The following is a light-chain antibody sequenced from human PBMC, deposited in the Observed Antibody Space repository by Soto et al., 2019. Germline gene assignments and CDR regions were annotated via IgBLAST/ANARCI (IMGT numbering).Light chain of an antibody. CDR2: ATS. CDR1: QSVSSSN. V-gene: IGKV3-20*01. J-gene: IGKJ2*01. CDR3: QQNGRSPRT. Sequence: EVVLTQSPGTLSLSPGERVTLSCRASQSVSSSNLAWYQQKPGQAPRLLIYATSSRATGIPDRFSGSGSGTDFTLTISRLEPEDFAVYYCQQNGRSPRTFGQGTKLEI.